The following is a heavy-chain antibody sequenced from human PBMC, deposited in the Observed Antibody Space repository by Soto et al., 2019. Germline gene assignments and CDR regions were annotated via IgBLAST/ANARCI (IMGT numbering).Heavy chain of an antibody. D-gene: IGHD3-3*02. V-gene: IGHV3-48*01. CDR3: ASSKGPLDH. CDR2: ITGSSDIV. J-gene: IGHJ4*02. Sequence: EVHLVASGGGLVQPGGSLRLSCVASGFTFSSYTMNWVRQAPGKGLEWVAYITGSSDIVYYADSVKGRFTISRDNAKNSLYLQMSSLRADDTSVYYCASSKGPLDHWGQGTLVTVSS. CDR1: GFTFSSYT.